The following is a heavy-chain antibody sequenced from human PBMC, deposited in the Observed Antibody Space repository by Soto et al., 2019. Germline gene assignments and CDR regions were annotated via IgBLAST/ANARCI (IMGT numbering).Heavy chain of an antibody. V-gene: IGHV1-3*01. Sequence: QVQLVQSGAEVKKPGASVKVSCKASGYTFTSYAMHWVRQAPGQRLEWMGWINAGNGNTKYSQKYQGRVTITRDTSASTAYMNLSSLRYEVTAVYYCAMGRLALIDVWGQGTTVTVSS. D-gene: IGHD3-10*01. J-gene: IGHJ6*02. CDR3: AMGRLALIDV. CDR1: GYTFTSYA. CDR2: INAGNGNT.